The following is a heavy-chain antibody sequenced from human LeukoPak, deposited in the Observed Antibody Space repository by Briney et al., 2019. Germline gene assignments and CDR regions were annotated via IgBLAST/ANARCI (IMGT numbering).Heavy chain of an antibody. V-gene: IGHV3-30-3*01. CDR2: ISYDGSNK. CDR3: ARLHFDY. CDR1: GFTFNTYT. J-gene: IGHJ4*02. Sequence: GGSLRLSCAASGFTFNTYTMNWVRQAPGKGLEWVAVISYDGSNKYYADSVKGRFTISRDNSKNTLYLQMNSLRAEDTAVYYCARLHFDYWGQGTLVTVSS.